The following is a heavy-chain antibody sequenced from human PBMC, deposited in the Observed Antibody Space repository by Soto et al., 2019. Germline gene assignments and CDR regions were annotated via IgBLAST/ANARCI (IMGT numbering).Heavy chain of an antibody. D-gene: IGHD5-18*01. J-gene: IGHJ4*02. Sequence: PSETLSLTCTVSGGSISSGVYYGIWIRQHPGKGLEWIGYIYYSGSTYYNPSLKSRVTISVDTSKNQFSLKLSSVTAADTAVYYCARDTGGYSYGPPAYFDYWGQGTLVTVSS. CDR1: GGSISSGVYY. CDR2: IYYSGST. V-gene: IGHV4-31*03. CDR3: ARDTGGYSYGPPAYFDY.